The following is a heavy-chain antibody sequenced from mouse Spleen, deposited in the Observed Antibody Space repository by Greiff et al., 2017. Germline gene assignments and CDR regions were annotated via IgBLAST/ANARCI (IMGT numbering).Heavy chain of an antibody. D-gene: IGHD1-1*01. J-gene: IGHJ2*01. V-gene: IGHV5-4*01. CDR3: ARDSPHYYGSSYQSYYFDY. Sequence: EVQGVESGGGLVKPGGSLKLSCAASGFTFSSYAMSWVRQTPEKRLEWVATISDGGSYTYYPDNVKGRFTISRDNAKNNLYLQMSHLKSEDTAMYYCARDSPHYYGSSYQSYYFDYWGQGTTLTVSS. CDR2: ISDGGSYT. CDR1: GFTFSSYA.